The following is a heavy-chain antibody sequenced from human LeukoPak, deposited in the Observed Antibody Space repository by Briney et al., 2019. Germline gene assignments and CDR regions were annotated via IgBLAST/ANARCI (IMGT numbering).Heavy chain of an antibody. CDR2: ISWHRRSI. CDR3: AVVQYSSSCTICHW. J-gene: IGHJ4*02. D-gene: IGHD6-13*01. Sequence: SPSCAQPAFTFAEYPTRCARLAPGTVLFWPPGISWHRRSIGYADSVKGRFTISRDNAKNSLYLQMNSLRAEDTALYYCAVVQYSSSCTICHWWGQGTLVTVSS. CDR1: AFTFAEYP. V-gene: IGHV3-9*01.